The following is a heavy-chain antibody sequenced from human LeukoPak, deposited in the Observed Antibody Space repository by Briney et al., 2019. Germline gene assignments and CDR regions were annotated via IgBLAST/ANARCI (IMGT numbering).Heavy chain of an antibody. V-gene: IGHV3-23*01. CDR3: AKDGPGVCASHKADIYD. Sequence: SCKASGGTFSSYAMSWVRQAPAKGLEWVSAISDSGGSTYYADSVKGRFTISRDNSKNTLYLQMITVRAEDTAAYYSAKDGPGVCASHKADIYDWGQGALVT. D-gene: IGHD5/OR15-5a*01. CDR2: ISDSGGST. J-gene: IGHJ4*02. CDR1: GGTFSSYA.